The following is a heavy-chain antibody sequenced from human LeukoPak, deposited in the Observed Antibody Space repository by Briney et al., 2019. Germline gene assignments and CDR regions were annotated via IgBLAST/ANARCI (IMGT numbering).Heavy chain of an antibody. CDR3: ARDQGHIVARSYLYYGMDV. CDR2: ISYDGNNK. D-gene: IGHD5-12*01. J-gene: IGHJ6*02. V-gene: IGHV3-30*03. Sequence: GGSLRGYCAASGFAFSSYGIYWFRRAPGKGQEWVAVISYDGNNKYYGDSVKGRFTISRDNSKNTLYLQMNSLRAEDTAVYYCARDQGHIVARSYLYYGMDVWGPGTTVTVSS. CDR1: GFAFSSYG.